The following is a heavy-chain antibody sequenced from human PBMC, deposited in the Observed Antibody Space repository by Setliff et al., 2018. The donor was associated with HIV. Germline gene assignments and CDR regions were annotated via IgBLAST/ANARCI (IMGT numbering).Heavy chain of an antibody. J-gene: IGHJ4*02. CDR1: GGSFSAYY. CDR3: ARHLLRGYIYIVFDY. D-gene: IGHD5-18*01. V-gene: IGHV4-34*01. CDR2: IYYSGST. Sequence: PSETLSLTCAVYGGSFSAYYWSWIRQPPGKGLEGIGNIYYSGSTYYNPSLKSRVTISVDTSKNRFSLRLTSVTAADTAVYYCARHLLRGYIYIVFDYWGQGTLVSVSS.